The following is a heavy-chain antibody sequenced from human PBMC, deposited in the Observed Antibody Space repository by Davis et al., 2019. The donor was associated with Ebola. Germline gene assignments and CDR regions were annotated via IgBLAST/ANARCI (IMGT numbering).Heavy chain of an antibody. Sequence: GESLKISCAASGFTFSSYAMHWVRQAPGKGLEWVAVISYDGSNKYYADSVKGRFTISRDNAKNTLYLQMNSLRAEDTAVYYCARGVLYYYDSSGYYNWFDPGGQGTLVTVSS. V-gene: IGHV3-30-3*01. CDR2: ISYDGSNK. J-gene: IGHJ5*02. D-gene: IGHD3-22*01. CDR3: ARGVLYYYDSSGYYNWFDP. CDR1: GFTFSSYA.